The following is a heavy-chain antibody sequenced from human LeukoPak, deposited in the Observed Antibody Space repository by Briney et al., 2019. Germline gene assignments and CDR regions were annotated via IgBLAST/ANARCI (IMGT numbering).Heavy chain of an antibody. CDR2: IYYSGST. Sequence: PSETLSLTCTVSGGSISSSSYYLGWIRQPPGKGLEWIVSIYYSGSTYYNPSLKSRVTISVDTSKNQFSLKLSSVTAADTAVYYCARGAFYYDFPLHFFDYWGQGTLVTASS. CDR3: ARGAFYYDFPLHFFDY. V-gene: IGHV4-39*01. D-gene: IGHD3-3*01. J-gene: IGHJ4*02. CDR1: GGSISSSSYY.